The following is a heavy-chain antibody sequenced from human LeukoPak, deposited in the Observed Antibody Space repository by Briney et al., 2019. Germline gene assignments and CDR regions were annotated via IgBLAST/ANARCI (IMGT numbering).Heavy chain of an antibody. CDR3: ARLNVGGSGSYFFDP. V-gene: IGHV4-34*01. CDR1: GGSFSGYY. CDR2: INHSGST. D-gene: IGHD3-10*01. Sequence: PSETLSLTCAVYGGSFSGYYWSWIRQPPGKGLEWIGEINHSGSTNYNPSLKSRVTISVDTSKNQFSLKLSSVTAADTAVYYCARLNVGGSGSYFFDPWGQGTLVTVSS. J-gene: IGHJ5*02.